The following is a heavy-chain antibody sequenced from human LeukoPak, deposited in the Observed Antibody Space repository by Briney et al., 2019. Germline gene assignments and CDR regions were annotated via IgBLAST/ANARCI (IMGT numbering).Heavy chain of an antibody. D-gene: IGHD6-6*01. Sequence: GGSLRLSCAASGFTFSTYAMTWVRQAPGKGLEWVAGINSNGDEIYYADSVRGRFTISRDNSNNALYPQMDSLRAEDTAVYYCANWIGSSSRDYWGQGTLVTVSS. J-gene: IGHJ4*02. V-gene: IGHV3-23*01. CDR2: INSNGDEI. CDR1: GFTFSTYA. CDR3: ANWIGSSSRDY.